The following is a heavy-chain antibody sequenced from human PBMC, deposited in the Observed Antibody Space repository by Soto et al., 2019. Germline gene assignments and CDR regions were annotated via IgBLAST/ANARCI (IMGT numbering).Heavy chain of an antibody. D-gene: IGHD2-2*01. J-gene: IGHJ3*02. V-gene: IGHV4-34*01. CDR2: INHSGST. CDR1: GGSFSGYY. Sequence: SGTLSLTCAVYGGSFSGYYWSWIRQPPGKGLEWIGEINHSGSTKHNSSLKSRVTISVDTSKNQFSLKLNSVTAADTAVYYCAGVPAAMADAFDIWGQGTMVTVSS. CDR3: AGVPAAMADAFDI.